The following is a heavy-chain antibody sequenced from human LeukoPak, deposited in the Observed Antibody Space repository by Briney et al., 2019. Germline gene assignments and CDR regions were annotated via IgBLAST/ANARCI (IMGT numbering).Heavy chain of an antibody. CDR1: GFTFSSYE. Sequence: RGSLRLSCAASGFTFSSYEMNGVRQAPGKGVEGVSYISSSGSTIYYADSVKGRFTISRDNAKNSLYLQINSLRAEDTAVYYCARVSRDYSNSIYFDYWGQGTLVTVSS. CDR2: ISSSGSTI. J-gene: IGHJ4*02. V-gene: IGHV3-48*03. D-gene: IGHD4-11*01. CDR3: ARVSRDYSNSIYFDY.